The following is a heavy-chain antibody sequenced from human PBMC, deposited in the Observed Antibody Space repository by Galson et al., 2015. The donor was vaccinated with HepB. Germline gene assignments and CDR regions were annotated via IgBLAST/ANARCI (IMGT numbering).Heavy chain of an antibody. CDR3: ARQQLVRNYYYYYMDV. J-gene: IGHJ6*03. Sequence: SLRLSCAASGFTFSSYAMHWVRQAPGKGLEWVAVISYDGSNKYYADSVKGRFTISRDNSKNTLYLQMNSLRAEDTAVYYCARQQLVRNYYYYYMDVWGKGTTVTVSS. CDR1: GFTFSSYA. CDR2: ISYDGSNK. V-gene: IGHV3-30-3*01. D-gene: IGHD6-6*01.